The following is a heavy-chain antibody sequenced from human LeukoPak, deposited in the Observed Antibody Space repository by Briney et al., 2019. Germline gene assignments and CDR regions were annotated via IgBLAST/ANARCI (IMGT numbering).Heavy chain of an antibody. V-gene: IGHV3-30-3*01. D-gene: IGHD5-18*01. J-gene: IGHJ3*02. CDR1: GFTFSSYA. CDR2: ISYDGSNK. CDR3: ARKPAEGIGYSYGSRAQNDAFDI. Sequence: GRSLRLSCAASGFTFSSYAMHWVRQAPGKGLEWVAVISYDGSNKYYADSVKGRFTISRDNSKNTLHLQMNSLRAEDTAVYYCARKPAEGIGYSYGSRAQNDAFDIWGQGTMVTVSS.